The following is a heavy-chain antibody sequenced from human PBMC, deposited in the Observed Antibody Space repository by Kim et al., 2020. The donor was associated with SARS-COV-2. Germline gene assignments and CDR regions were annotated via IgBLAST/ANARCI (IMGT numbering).Heavy chain of an antibody. Sequence: GGSLRLSCAASGFTFSDYVMTWVRQAPGKGLQWVSSISGSADDKFYADSVKGRFTISRDNSLNTLSLQVDRAKVDDTAVYFCVRDAYGRDYDYWGQGNLVTVSS. CDR1: GFTFSDYV. J-gene: IGHJ4*02. CDR2: ISGSADDK. D-gene: IGHD4-17*01. V-gene: IGHV3-23*01. CDR3: VRDAYGRDYDY.